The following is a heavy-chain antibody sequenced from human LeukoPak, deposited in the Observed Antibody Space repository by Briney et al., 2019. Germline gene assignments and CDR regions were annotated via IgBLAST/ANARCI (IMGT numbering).Heavy chain of an antibody. J-gene: IGHJ1*01. CDR2: IFQSGVS. CDR1: VGPISSGTCY. CDR3: ARSRSHPGFLDSTGSFLGPPSGADC. Sequence: SETLSLTCTLCVGPISSGTCYWNWIRQHPGSGLEWTGYIFQSGVSYYNPSLKSQLTISVDTSSNQFSLKLTSVTAADTAVYYCARSRSHPGFLDSTGSFLGPPSGADCWGQGTLVTVSS. D-gene: IGHD3-22*01. V-gene: IGHV4-31*01.